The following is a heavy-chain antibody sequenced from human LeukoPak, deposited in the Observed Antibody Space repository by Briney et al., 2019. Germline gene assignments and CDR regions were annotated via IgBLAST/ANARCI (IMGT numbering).Heavy chain of an antibody. CDR2: IYYSGST. CDR1: GGSISSYY. Sequence: SETLSLTCTVSGGSISSYYWSWIRQPPGKGLKWIGYIYYSGSTNYNPSLKSRVTISVDTSKNQFSLKLSSVTAADTAVYYCAREGGYRGYYYYYMGVWGKGTTVTVSS. CDR3: AREGGYRGYYYYYMGV. J-gene: IGHJ6*03. V-gene: IGHV4-59*01. D-gene: IGHD5-18*01.